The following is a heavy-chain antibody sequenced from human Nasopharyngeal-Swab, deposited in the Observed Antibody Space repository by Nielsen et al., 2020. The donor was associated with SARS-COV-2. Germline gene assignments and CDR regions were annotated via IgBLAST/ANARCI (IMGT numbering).Heavy chain of an antibody. V-gene: IGHV4-34*01. CDR2: INHSGST. CDR1: GGSFSGYY. J-gene: IGHJ3*02. D-gene: IGHD2-15*01. Sequence: SETLSLTCAVYGGSFSGYYWSWIRQPPGKGLEWIGEINHSGSTNYNPSLKSRVIISVDTSKNQFSLKLSSVTAADTAVYYCARAGRYCSGGSCYSGAFDIWGQGTMVTVSS. CDR3: ARAGRYCSGGSCYSGAFDI.